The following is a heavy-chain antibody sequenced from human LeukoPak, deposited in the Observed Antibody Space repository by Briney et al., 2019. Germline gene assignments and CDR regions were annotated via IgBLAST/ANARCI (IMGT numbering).Heavy chain of an antibody. Sequence: GGSLRLSCAASGFTFSSYAMSWVRQAPGKGLEWVSAISGSGGSTYSADSVKGRFTISRDNPKSTLYLQMNSLRAEDTAVYYCAKVRWDNSGWYYLDDWGQGTLVTVSS. CDR2: ISGSGGST. J-gene: IGHJ4*02. D-gene: IGHD6-19*01. CDR3: AKVRWDNSGWYYLDD. V-gene: IGHV3-23*01. CDR1: GFTFSSYA.